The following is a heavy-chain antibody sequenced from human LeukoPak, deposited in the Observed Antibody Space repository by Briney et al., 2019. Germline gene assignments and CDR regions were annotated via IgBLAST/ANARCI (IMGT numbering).Heavy chain of an antibody. D-gene: IGHD6-19*01. Sequence: ASVKVSCKASGYSFTTDDINWVRQASGRGLKWMGFINPGSGKTRYPQKFQGRVTMTRDTSINTVYMELSSLRSEDTATYYCARVFGQWLAVDWGQGTPVIVSS. V-gene: IGHV1-8*01. CDR2: INPGSGKT. CDR1: GYSFTTDD. J-gene: IGHJ4*02. CDR3: ARVFGQWLAVD.